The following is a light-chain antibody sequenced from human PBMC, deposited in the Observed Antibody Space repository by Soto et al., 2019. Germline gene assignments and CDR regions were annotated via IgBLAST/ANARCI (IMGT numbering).Light chain of an antibody. J-gene: IGKJ5*01. CDR2: RVF. CDR1: QGISTY. Sequence: DIQMTQSPSSLSASVGDRVTITYRVSQGISTYLNCYRHKPGEAPNLLIYRVFNLQSGLPSRFSGSGSGTEFTLTISSLQPGDFATYYCQQSETYTLTFGQGTRVEIK. V-gene: IGKV1-27*01. CDR3: QQSETYTLT.